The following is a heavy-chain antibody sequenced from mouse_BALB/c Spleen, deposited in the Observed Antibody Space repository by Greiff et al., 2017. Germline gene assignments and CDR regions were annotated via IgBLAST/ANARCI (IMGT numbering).Heavy chain of an antibody. D-gene: IGHD2-1*01. Sequence: DVKLVESGGGLVQPGGSRKLSCAASGFTFSSFGMHWVRQAPEKGLEWVAYISSGSSTIYYADTVKGRFTISRDNPKNTLFLQMTSLRSEDTAMYYCAVYGNYDYWGQGTTLTVSS. CDR2: ISSGSSTI. V-gene: IGHV5-17*02. CDR3: AVYGNYDY. J-gene: IGHJ2*01. CDR1: GFTFSSFG.